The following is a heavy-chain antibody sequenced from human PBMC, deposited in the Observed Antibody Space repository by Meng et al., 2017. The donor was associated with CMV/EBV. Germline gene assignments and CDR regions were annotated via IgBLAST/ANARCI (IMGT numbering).Heavy chain of an antibody. D-gene: IGHD3-3*01. CDR1: GGSISSSSYY. V-gene: IGHV4-39*07. CDR3: ARENYDFWSGYSSHNWFDP. Sequence: SETLSLTCTVSGGSISSSSYYWGWIRQPPRKGLEWIGSINYSGRTYYNPSLKSRVTISVDTSKNQVSLKLSSVTAADTAVYYCARENYDFWSGYSSHNWFDPWGQGTLVTVSS. J-gene: IGHJ5*02. CDR2: INYSGRT.